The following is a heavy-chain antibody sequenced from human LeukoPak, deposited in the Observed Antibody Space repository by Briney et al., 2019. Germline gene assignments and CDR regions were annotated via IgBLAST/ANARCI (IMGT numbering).Heavy chain of an antibody. CDR2: IGEDGSAK. Sequence: GGSLRLSCVGSGFTFSGYWMNWVRQAPGRGLEWVAKIGEDGSAKYYMDSVKGRFSIYRDNAKNSLYLQMYSLRAEDTAMYYCARAGQLNYWGQGTLVTVSS. CDR1: GFTFSGYW. V-gene: IGHV3-7*05. J-gene: IGHJ4*02. D-gene: IGHD6-13*01. CDR3: ARAGQLNY.